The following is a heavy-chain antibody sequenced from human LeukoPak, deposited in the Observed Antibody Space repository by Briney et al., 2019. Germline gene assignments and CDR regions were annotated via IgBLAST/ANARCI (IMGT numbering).Heavy chain of an antibody. CDR3: ARDPYGDYSWFDP. Sequence: SETLSLTCTVSGGSISSYYWSWFRQPPGKGLEWIGYIYYSGSTNYNPSLKSRVTISVDTSKNQFSLKLSSVTAADTAVYYCARDPYGDYSWFDPWGQGTLVTVSS. CDR1: GGSISSYY. CDR2: IYYSGST. J-gene: IGHJ5*02. D-gene: IGHD4-17*01. V-gene: IGHV4-59*01.